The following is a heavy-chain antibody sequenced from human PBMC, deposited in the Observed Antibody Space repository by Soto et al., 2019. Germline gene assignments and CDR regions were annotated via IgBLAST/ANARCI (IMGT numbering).Heavy chain of an antibody. CDR1: GFTFSRYG. D-gene: IGHD3-22*01. CDR2: ISYDAIRK. J-gene: IGHJ6*02. Sequence: PGGSLRLSCAASGFTFSRYGMHWVRQAPDKGLEWVAVISYDAIRKYYGDSVKGRFTISRDNSKNTLHLQMNSLRAEDTAVYYCAKEDSLDYYGVDVWGQGTTVTVS. V-gene: IGHV3-30*18. CDR3: AKEDSLDYYGVDV.